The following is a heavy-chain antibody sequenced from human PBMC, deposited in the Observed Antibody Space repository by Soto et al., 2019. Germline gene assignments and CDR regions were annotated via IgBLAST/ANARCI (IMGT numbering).Heavy chain of an antibody. V-gene: IGHV3-48*02. J-gene: IGHJ6*02. CDR1: GFTFSRSS. D-gene: IGHD1-26*01. CDR2: IRGGGTSI. CDR3: SREGRKVQLLSTYTNNSMDL. Sequence: EVQLVDAGGNLAQPGGSLGLACAGSGFTFSRSSMNWVRQAPGKGLEWVSSIRGGGTSIEYAHSVKGRLIISRDNAKNSQYMQMNNLRDEDTNVYYRSREGRKVQLLSTYTNNSMDLWGQAKTVTVS.